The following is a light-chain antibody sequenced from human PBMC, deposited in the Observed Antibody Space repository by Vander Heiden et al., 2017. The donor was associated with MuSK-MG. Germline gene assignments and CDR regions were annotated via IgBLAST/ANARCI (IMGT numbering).Light chain of an antibody. V-gene: IGKV3-15*01. CDR1: QSVSSN. Sequence: DIAMTQSPATLSVSPGERATLSCRASQSVSSNLAWYQQKPGQAPRLLIYGASTRATGIPARFSGSGSGTEFTLTISSLQSEDFAVYYCQQYNNGPRTFGQGTKVEIK. CDR2: GAS. CDR3: QQYNNGPRT. J-gene: IGKJ1*01.